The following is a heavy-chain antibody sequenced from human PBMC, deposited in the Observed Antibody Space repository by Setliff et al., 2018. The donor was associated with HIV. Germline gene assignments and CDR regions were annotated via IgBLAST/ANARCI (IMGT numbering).Heavy chain of an antibody. J-gene: IGHJ5*02. D-gene: IGHD6-13*01. V-gene: IGHV1-69*05. CDR3: ARIGIAAAGTPFDP. CDR2: IIPIFGTA. CDR1: GGTFSSYA. Sequence: SVKVSCKASGGTFSSYAISWVRQAPGQGREWMGGIIPIFGTANYAQKFQGRVTITTDESTSTAYMELSSLRSEDTAVYYCARIGIAAAGTPFDPWGQGTLVTVSS.